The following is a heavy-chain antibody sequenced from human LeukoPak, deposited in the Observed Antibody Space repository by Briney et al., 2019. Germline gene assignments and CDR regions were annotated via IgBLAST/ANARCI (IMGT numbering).Heavy chain of an antibody. J-gene: IGHJ6*02. Sequence: HPGRSLRLSCAATGFTFKDYGVHWVRQPPGKGLEWVSSINWNGGGTDYADSVKGRFTISRDNAKNSLYLQLSSLRPEDTALYYCAKHMRATNTYSFFGLDVWGQGTTVTVSS. V-gene: IGHV3-9*01. CDR2: INWNGGGT. CDR1: GFTFKDYG. D-gene: IGHD1-26*01. CDR3: AKHMRATNTYSFFGLDV.